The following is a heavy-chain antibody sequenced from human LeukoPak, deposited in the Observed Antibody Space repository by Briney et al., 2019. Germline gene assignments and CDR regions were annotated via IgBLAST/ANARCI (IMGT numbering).Heavy chain of an antibody. V-gene: IGHV4-4*02. D-gene: IGHD3-10*01. Sequence: SGTLSLTCDVSGGPISTTNWWVWVRQPPGKGLEWIGYIYYSGSTYYNPSLKSRVTISVDTSKNQFSLKLSSVTAADTAVYYCARDQNGSGKFDYWGQGTLVTVSS. CDR3: ARDQNGSGKFDY. CDR1: GGPISTTNW. J-gene: IGHJ4*02. CDR2: IYYSGST.